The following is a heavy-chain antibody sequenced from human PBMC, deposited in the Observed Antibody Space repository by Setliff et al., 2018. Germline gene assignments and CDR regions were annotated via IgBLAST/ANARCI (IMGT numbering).Heavy chain of an antibody. J-gene: IGHJ4*01. CDR1: GFSFSSYA. CDR2: IIGSGIST. V-gene: IGHV3-23*01. CDR3: AKSPHDFWSGRVFFDY. Sequence: ETLSLSCAASGFSFSSYAMSWVRQAPGKGLEWVSTIIGSGISTYYADSVQGRVTISRDNHKNTLHLQMNSLRVEDTAIYYCAKSPHDFWSGRVFFDYWGQGMQVTVS. D-gene: IGHD3-3*01.